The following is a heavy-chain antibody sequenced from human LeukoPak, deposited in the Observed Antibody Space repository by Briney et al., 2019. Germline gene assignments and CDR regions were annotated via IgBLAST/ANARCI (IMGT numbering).Heavy chain of an antibody. CDR2: IHSGSTT. V-gene: IGHV3-66*01. CDR1: GFTVSNNY. D-gene: IGHD3-3*01. CDR3: AKGLAYYDFWSGRTNYYYMDV. Sequence: GGSLRLSCAASGFTVSNNYMSWVRQAPGKGLEWVSAIHSGSTTYYPDSVKGKFTISRDNSKNTIYLQMNSLRAEDTAVYYCAKGLAYYDFWSGRTNYYYMDVWGKGTTVTVSS. J-gene: IGHJ6*03.